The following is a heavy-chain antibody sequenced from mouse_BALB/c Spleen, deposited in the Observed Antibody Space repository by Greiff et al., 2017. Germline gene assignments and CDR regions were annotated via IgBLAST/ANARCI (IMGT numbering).Heavy chain of an antibody. Sequence: VKLMESGAELVRPGSSVKISCKASGYAFSSYWMNWVNQRPGQGLEWIGQIYPGDGDTNYNGKFKGKATLTADKSSSTAYMQLSSLTSEDSAVYFCARGGITTAIYAMDYWGQGTSVTVSS. CDR2: IYPGDGDT. J-gene: IGHJ4*01. D-gene: IGHD1-2*01. V-gene: IGHV1-80*01. CDR3: ARGGITTAIYAMDY. CDR1: GYAFSSYW.